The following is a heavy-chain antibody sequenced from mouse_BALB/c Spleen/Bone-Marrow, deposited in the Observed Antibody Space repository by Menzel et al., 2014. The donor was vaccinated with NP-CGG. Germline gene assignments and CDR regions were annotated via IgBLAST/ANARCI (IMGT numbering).Heavy chain of an antibody. D-gene: IGHD1-1*01. CDR1: GFDFSRYW. CDR3: ARLGYYGALAY. CDR2: ITPDSSTI. Sequence: EVHLAESGGGLVQPGGSLKLSCAATGFDFSRYWMSWVRQAPGKGLEWIGEITPDSSTINYTPSLKDKFIISRDNAKNTLYLQMIKVRSEYTALYYCARLGYYGALAYWGQGTLVTVAA. V-gene: IGHV4-1*02. J-gene: IGHJ3*01.